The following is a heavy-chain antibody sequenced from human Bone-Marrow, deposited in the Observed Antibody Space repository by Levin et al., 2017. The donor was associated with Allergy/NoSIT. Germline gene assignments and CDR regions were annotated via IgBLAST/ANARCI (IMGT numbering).Heavy chain of an antibody. Sequence: AASVKVSCAASGFTFDDFNMHWVRQAPRKGLEWVSHISWDGSGTYYADSVKGRFTISRDNTKKSVYLQMSSLRIEDTALYYCTDAFDKWGQGTMVTVSS. CDR1: GFTFDDFN. J-gene: IGHJ3*02. CDR2: ISWDGSGT. V-gene: IGHV3-43*01. CDR3: TDAFDK.